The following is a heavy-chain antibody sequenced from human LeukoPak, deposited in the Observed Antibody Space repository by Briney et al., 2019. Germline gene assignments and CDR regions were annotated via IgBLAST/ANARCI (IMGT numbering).Heavy chain of an antibody. V-gene: IGHV4-59*08. D-gene: IGHD3-10*01. J-gene: IGHJ6*02. Sequence: SETLSLTCTVSGGSISDYYWIWTRLPPGKGLEWIGYIYYSGTPYYYNASLRSRVTMSVDTSSNQFSLNLSSVTAADTAVYYCARHNYYGSGSYLYYYYGMDVWGQGTTVTVSS. CDR2: IYYSGTPY. CDR3: ARHNYYGSGSYLYYYYGMDV. CDR1: GGSISDYY.